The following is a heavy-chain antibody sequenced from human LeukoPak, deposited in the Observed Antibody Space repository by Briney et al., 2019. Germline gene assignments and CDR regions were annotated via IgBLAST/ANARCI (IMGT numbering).Heavy chain of an antibody. Sequence: GGSLRLSCSASGFTFSSYAMHWVRQAPGKGLEYVSAISSNGGSTYYADSVKGRFTISRDNSKNTLYLQMSSLRAEDTAVYYCVKXTEXXXXWYWFLLDYWGQGTLVTVSS. J-gene: IGHJ4*02. CDR2: ISSNGGST. CDR3: VKXTEXXXXWYWFLLDY. CDR1: GFTFSSYA. V-gene: IGHV3-64D*06. D-gene: IGHD6-19*01.